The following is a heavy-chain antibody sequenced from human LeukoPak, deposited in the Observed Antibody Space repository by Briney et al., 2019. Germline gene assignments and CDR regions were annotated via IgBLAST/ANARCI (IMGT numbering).Heavy chain of an antibody. V-gene: IGHV4-59*01. Sequence: SETLSLTCAVSGGSISTYYWSWIRQPPGKGLEWIGYIYYTGSTNYNPSLKNRVTISVDTSKNQFSLKLSSVTAADTAVYYCARDRRYSMDVWGQGTTVTVSS. CDR3: ARDRRYSMDV. CDR2: IYYTGST. J-gene: IGHJ6*02. CDR1: GGSISTYY.